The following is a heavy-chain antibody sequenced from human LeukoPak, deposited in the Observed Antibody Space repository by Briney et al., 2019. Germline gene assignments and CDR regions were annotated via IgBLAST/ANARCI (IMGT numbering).Heavy chain of an antibody. CDR2: ILPGGGST. Sequence: ASVKVSCKASGYTFTGYYIHCMRQAPGQGLEWMGVILPGGGSTSYAQKFQGRVTMTRDMSTNTVYMVLSSLRSEDTAVYYCARSSFLWYFDSWGQGTLVTVSS. D-gene: IGHD3-16*01. CDR3: ARSSFLWYFDS. CDR1: GYTFTGYY. V-gene: IGHV1-46*01. J-gene: IGHJ4*02.